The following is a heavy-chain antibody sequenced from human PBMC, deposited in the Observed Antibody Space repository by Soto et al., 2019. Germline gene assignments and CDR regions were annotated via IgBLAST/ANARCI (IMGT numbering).Heavy chain of an antibody. CDR2: IAYNGGT. V-gene: IGHV4-61*08. CDR3: TRGGHFHEYMI. Sequence: QVQLQESGPALVKPSETLSLTCTVSDGSVSSYGYYWTWVRQAPGKGLEWMGYIAYNGGTSYNPSLRCRVTISVDTSKAQFSLDLSLATAADTALYYCTRGGHFHEYMIWGQGTPVTVSS. J-gene: IGHJ4*02. CDR1: DGSVSSYGYY. D-gene: IGHD3-16*01.